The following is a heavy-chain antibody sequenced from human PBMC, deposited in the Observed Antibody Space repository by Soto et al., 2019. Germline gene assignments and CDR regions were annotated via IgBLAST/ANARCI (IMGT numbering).Heavy chain of an antibody. Sequence: SETLSLTCTVSGGSISTYYWTWIRQPPGKGLEWIGYVHYSGTTNYNPSLKSRVTMSVDTSKNQFSLKLRSVTAADTAVYYCARGMTTVTTLDYWGQGTLVTVS. CDR1: GGSISTYY. CDR3: ARGMTTVTTLDY. D-gene: IGHD4-17*01. V-gene: IGHV4-59*01. CDR2: VHYSGTT. J-gene: IGHJ4*02.